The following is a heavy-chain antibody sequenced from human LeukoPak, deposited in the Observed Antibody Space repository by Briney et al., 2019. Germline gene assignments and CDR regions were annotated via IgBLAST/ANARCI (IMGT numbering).Heavy chain of an antibody. Sequence: SQTLSLSCTVSGGSITKNTYYWSWIRQSPGMGLEFIGYIHQIGTAYYNPSLKSRVTISIDRSQNHFSLQLQSVTAADTAIYYCARGRGSSGNWFDPWGQGTLVTVSS. CDR3: ARGRGSSGNWFDP. J-gene: IGHJ5*02. CDR2: IHQIGTA. CDR1: GGSITKNTYY. V-gene: IGHV4-30-2*06. D-gene: IGHD6-6*01.